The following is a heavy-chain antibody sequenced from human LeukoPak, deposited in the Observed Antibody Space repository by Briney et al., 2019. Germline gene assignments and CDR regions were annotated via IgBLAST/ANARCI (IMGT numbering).Heavy chain of an antibody. CDR1: GGSISSSSNY. D-gene: IGHD1-20*01. CDR3: ARGRYNWNCDY. V-gene: IGHV4-39*01. J-gene: IGHJ4*02. Sequence: PSETLSLTCTVSGGSISSSSNYWGWIRQPPGKGLEWIGSIYYSGSTYYNPSLKSRVTISVDTSKNQFSLKLSSVTAADTAVYYCARGRYNWNCDYWGQGTLVTVSS. CDR2: IYYSGST.